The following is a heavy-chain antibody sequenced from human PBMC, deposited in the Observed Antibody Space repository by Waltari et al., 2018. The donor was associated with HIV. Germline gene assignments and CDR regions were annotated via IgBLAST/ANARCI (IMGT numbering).Heavy chain of an antibody. D-gene: IGHD6-13*01. CDR3: ARSYSSSWYSDEYFQY. Sequence: QVHLVQSGAEVKKPGASVKVSCKASGYTFTSYYLHWVRQAPGLGLEWMGIINPSGGTTSTAQKFQGRVTMTRDTSTSTVYMELSSLRSEDTAVYYCARSYSSSWYSDEYFQYWGQGTLVTVSS. CDR1: GYTFTSYY. CDR2: INPSGGTT. J-gene: IGHJ1*01. V-gene: IGHV1-46*01.